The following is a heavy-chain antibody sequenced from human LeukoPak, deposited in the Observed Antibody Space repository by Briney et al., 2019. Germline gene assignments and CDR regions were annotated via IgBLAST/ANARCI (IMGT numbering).Heavy chain of an antibody. CDR3: ARYVMGLDF. CDR2: INPNSGGT. V-gene: IGHV1-2*02. D-gene: IGHD2-8*01. CDR1: GYTFTGYY. Sequence: ASVKVSCKASGYTFTGYYVHWVRQAPGQGLEWMGWINPNSGGTNYAQKFQGRVAMTRDTSISTAYMELSRLRSDDTAVYYCARYVMGLDFWGQGTLVTVSS. J-gene: IGHJ4*02.